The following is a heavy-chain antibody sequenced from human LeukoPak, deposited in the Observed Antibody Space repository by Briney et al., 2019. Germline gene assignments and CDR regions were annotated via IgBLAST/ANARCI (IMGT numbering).Heavy chain of an antibody. CDR3: AREGSGSYGWYFDY. CDR1: GGSISCGRYY. J-gene: IGHJ4*02. Sequence: SQTLSLTCTVSGGSISCGRYYWGWHRQPAGTGLEWLGRIYTSGSTNYNPSLKSRVTISVDASKNQFSLKLSSVTAADTAVYYCAREGSGSYGWYFDYWGQGTLVTVSS. D-gene: IGHD1-26*01. V-gene: IGHV4-61*02. CDR2: IYTSGST.